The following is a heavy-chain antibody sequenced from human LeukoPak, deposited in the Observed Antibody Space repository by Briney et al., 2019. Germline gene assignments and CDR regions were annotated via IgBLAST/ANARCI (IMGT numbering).Heavy chain of an antibody. CDR3: AKDAGPQQLVFFDS. D-gene: IGHD6-6*01. CDR1: GFTFSSYS. Sequence: GGSLGLSCAASGFTFSSYSMNWVRQAPGKGLEWVSYISSSSSTIYYADSVKGRFTISRDNSRSTLYLQMNSLRAEDTAVYYCAKDAGPQQLVFFDSWGQGTLVTVSS. J-gene: IGHJ4*02. CDR2: ISSSSSTI. V-gene: IGHV3-48*01.